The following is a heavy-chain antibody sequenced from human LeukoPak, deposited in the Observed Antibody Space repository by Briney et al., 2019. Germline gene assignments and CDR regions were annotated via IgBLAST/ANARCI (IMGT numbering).Heavy chain of an antibody. D-gene: IGHD6-13*01. CDR3: ARDVLGPSIAAAGTKVTWYFDL. CDR2: IYYSGST. Sequence: PSETLSLTCTVSGGSISSYYWSWIRQPPGKGLEWIGYIYYSGSTNYNPSLKSRVTISVDTSKNQFSLKLSSVTAADTAVYYCARDVLGPSIAAAGTKVTWYFDLWGRGTLVTVSS. CDR1: GGSISSYY. J-gene: IGHJ2*01. V-gene: IGHV4-59*12.